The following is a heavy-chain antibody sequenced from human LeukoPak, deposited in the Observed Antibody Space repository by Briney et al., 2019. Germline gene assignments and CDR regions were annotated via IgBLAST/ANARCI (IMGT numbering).Heavy chain of an antibody. D-gene: IGHD2-15*01. CDR1: GFTFSSYG. CDR3: AKDYFAVVAATDPTPFDY. Sequence: GGSLRLSCAASGFTFSSYGMHWVRQAPGKGLEWVAVISYDGSNKYYADSVKGRFTISRDNSKNTLYLQMNSLRAEDTAVYYCAKDYFAVVAATDPTPFDYWGQGTLVTVSS. CDR2: ISYDGSNK. J-gene: IGHJ4*02. V-gene: IGHV3-30*18.